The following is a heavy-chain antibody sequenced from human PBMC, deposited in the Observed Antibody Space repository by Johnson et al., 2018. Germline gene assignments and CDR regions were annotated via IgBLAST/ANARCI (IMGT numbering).Heavy chain of an antibody. CDR1: GFTFNIAS. CDR2: IKSKTVGGTT. Sequence: EVQLLETGGGLVKPGGSLRLSCAASGFTFNIASMSWVRQSPGKGLEWVGRIKSKTVGGTTDYTAPVKGRFTISRDDSKNPLYLQMNSLKTEDTAVYYWSTDGAHWGQGTLVTVS. J-gene: IGHJ1*01. D-gene: IGHD3-10*01. V-gene: IGHV3-15*01. CDR3: STDGAH.